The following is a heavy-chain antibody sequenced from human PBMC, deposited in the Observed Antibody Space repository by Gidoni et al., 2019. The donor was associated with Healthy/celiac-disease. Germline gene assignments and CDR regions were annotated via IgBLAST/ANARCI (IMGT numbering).Heavy chain of an antibody. CDR1: GGSISSYY. V-gene: IGHV4-59*01. D-gene: IGHD5-18*01. CDR3: ARRTAMVADYYYYGMDV. Sequence: QVQLQESGPGLVKPSETLSLTCTVSGGSISSYYWSWIRPPPGTGLGWMGYIYYSGSTNDNPSLKSRVTISVDTSKNQFSLKLSSVTAADTAVYYCARRTAMVADYYYYGMDVWGQGTTVTVSS. J-gene: IGHJ6*02. CDR2: IYYSGST.